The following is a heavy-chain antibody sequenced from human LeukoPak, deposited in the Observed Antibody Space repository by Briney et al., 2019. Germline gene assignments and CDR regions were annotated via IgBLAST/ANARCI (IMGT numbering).Heavy chain of an antibody. V-gene: IGHV1-18*01. Sequence: ASVKVSCKASGYTFTSYAMHWVRQAPGQGLEWMGWINTYNDNTNYAQKFQDRVTLTTDTSTSTAYMELRSLRSDDTAVYYCARVLGSSWYADYWGQGTLVTVSS. J-gene: IGHJ4*02. CDR2: INTYNDNT. D-gene: IGHD6-13*01. CDR3: ARVLGSSWYADY. CDR1: GYTFTSYA.